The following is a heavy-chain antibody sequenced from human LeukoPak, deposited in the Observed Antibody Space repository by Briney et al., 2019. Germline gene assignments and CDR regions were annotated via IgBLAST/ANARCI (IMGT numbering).Heavy chain of an antibody. Sequence: QPGGSLRLSCAASGFTFSSYAMSWVRQAPGKGLEWVSYVSGDTSYTSYADSVKGRFTISRDNGQNSLYLQMDSLRAEDTAVYYCARGLRSFDWLWEHWGPGTLVTVAS. CDR2: VSGDTSYT. CDR3: ARGLRSFDWLWEH. CDR1: GFTFSSYA. J-gene: IGHJ4*02. D-gene: IGHD3-9*01. V-gene: IGHV3-48*04.